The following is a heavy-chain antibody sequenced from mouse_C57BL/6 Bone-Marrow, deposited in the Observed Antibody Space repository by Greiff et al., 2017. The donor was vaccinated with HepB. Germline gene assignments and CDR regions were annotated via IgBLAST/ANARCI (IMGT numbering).Heavy chain of an antibody. V-gene: IGHV1-26*01. CDR3: ASITTVVAPYGYFDV. Sequence: EVQLQQSGPELVKPGASVKISCKASGYTFTDYYMNWVKQSHGKSLEWIGDINPNNGGTSYNQKFKGKATLTVDKSSSTAYMELRSLTSEDSAVYYCASITTVVAPYGYFDVWGTGTTVTVSS. CDR1: GYTFTDYY. J-gene: IGHJ1*03. D-gene: IGHD1-1*01. CDR2: INPNNGGT.